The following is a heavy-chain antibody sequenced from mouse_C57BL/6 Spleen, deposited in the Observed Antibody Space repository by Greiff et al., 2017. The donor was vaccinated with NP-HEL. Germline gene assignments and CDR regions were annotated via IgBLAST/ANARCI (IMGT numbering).Heavy chain of an antibody. D-gene: IGHD1-2*01. V-gene: IGHV1-64*01. CDR1: GYTFTSYW. J-gene: IGHJ4*01. CDR2: IHPNSGSS. Sequence: QVQLQQPGAELVKPGASVKLSCKASGYTFTSYWMHWVRQRPGQGLEWIGMIHPNSGSSTYNEKFKSKATLTVAKASSTAYMQLSRLKAEDTAVYDCARPTTAEAMDYWGKGTSVTVSS. CDR3: ARPTTAEAMDY.